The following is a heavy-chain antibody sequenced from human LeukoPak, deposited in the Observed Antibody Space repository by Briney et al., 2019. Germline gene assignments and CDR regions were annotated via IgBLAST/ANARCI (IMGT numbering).Heavy chain of an antibody. D-gene: IGHD3-3*01. CDR3: ARDSGDFWSGYSSPQGY. CDR2: MNPNSGNT. CDR1: GYTFTSYD. Sequence: ASVKVSCKASGYTFTSYDINWVRQATGQGLEWMGWMNPNSGNTGYAQKFQGRVTMTRNTSISTAYMELSSLRSEDTAVYYCARDSGDFWSGYSSPQGYWGQGTLVTVSS. V-gene: IGHV1-8*01. J-gene: IGHJ4*02.